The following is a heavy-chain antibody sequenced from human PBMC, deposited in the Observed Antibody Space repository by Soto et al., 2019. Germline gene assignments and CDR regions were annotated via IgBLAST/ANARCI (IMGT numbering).Heavy chain of an antibody. V-gene: IGHV2-5*02. CDR2: IYWDDDK. CDR3: AHSVVAGLGYYFDY. D-gene: IGHD6-19*01. Sequence: QITLKESGPTLVKPTQTLTLTCTFSGFSLSSTRVAVVWIRQPPGKALEWLALIYWDDDKRYIPFLKSRLTITKDTSKNQVVLTMTNMDPVDTATYYCAHSVVAGLGYYFDYWGQGTLVTVSS. J-gene: IGHJ4*02. CDR1: GFSLSSTRVA.